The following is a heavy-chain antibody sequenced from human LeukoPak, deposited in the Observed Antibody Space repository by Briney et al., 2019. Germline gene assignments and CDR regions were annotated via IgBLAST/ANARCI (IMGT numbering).Heavy chain of an antibody. V-gene: IGHV3-9*01. Sequence: GGSLRLSCAASGFTFDDYAMHWVRQAPGKGLEWVSGISWNSGSIGYADSVKGRFTISRDDAKNSLYLQMNSLRAEDTALYYCAKDLSALLPGAHNYMDVWGKGTTVTISS. CDR3: AKDLSALLPGAHNYMDV. CDR2: ISWNSGSI. J-gene: IGHJ6*03. CDR1: GFTFDDYA. D-gene: IGHD3-3*02.